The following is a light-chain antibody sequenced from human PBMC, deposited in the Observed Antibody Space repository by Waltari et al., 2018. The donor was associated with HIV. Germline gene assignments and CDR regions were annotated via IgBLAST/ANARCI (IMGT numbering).Light chain of an antibody. CDR3: QQYGSSPYT. J-gene: IGKJ2*01. V-gene: IGKV3-20*01. Sequence: EIVLTQSPGTLYLSTGERDTLSCRASQSVSSSYLDWYQQKPGHAPRLLIYGASSRATGIPDRFSGSGSGTDFTLTISRLEPEDFAVYYCQQYGSSPYTFGQGTKLEIK. CDR1: QSVSSSY. CDR2: GAS.